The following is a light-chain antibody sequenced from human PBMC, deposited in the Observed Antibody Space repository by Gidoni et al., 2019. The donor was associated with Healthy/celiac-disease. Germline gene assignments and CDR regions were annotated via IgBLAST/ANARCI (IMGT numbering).Light chain of an antibody. CDR3: QQYYSTPRS. V-gene: IGKV4-1*01. J-gene: IGKJ2*03. CDR1: QSVLYSSNNKNY. CDR2: WAS. Sequence: DIVMTQSPDSLAVSLGERATINCKSSQSVLYSSNNKNYLAWYQQKPGQPPNLLIYWASTRESGVPDRFRGSGSGTDFTLTISSLQAEDVAVYYCQQYYSTPRSFGQETKLEIK.